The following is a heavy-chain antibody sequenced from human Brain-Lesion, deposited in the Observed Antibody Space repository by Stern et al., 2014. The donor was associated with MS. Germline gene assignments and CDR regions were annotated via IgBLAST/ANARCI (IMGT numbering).Heavy chain of an antibody. D-gene: IGHD1-26*01. CDR1: GYIFIGYY. V-gene: IGHV1-2*02. CDR3: ARDHYLGMDV. CDR2: INPNTGGT. J-gene: IGHJ6*02. Sequence: QVQLVQSGAEVKKPGASVKVSCKTSGYIFIGYYIHWVRQAPGQGLEWMAWINPNTGGTKYAQKFQGRVTMSRDTSISTAYVELSSLTSDDTAVYYCARDHYLGMDVWGQGNTVTVSS.